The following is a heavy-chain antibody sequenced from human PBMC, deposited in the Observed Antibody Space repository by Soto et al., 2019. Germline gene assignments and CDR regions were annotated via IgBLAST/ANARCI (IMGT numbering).Heavy chain of an antibody. CDR3: AREDHFDWYQKVGNGMDV. V-gene: IGHV4-34*01. D-gene: IGHD3-9*01. J-gene: IGHJ6*02. CDR1: GGSFSGYY. Sequence: QVQLQQWGAGLLKPSETLSLTCAVYGGSFSGYYWSWIRQPPRKGLEWIGEINHSGSTNYNPSLKSRVTISVDTSKNQFSLKLSSVTAADTAVYYCAREDHFDWYQKVGNGMDVWGQGTTVTVYS. CDR2: INHSGST.